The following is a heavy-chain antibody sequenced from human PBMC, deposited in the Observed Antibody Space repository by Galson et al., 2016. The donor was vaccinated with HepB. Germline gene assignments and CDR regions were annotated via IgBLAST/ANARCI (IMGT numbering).Heavy chain of an antibody. CDR2: VYYSGST. Sequence: SSNYMGWVRQSPGKGLEWIGSVYYSGSTHYNPSFRSRLAISVDTSKSEFSLRLDSVTAADTAVYYCARNVSVFSAGVKYNYFDPWGQGTLVTVSS. CDR1: SSNY. V-gene: IGHV4-39*01. CDR3: ARNVSVFSAGVKYNYFDP. D-gene: IGHD3-16*01. J-gene: IGHJ5*02.